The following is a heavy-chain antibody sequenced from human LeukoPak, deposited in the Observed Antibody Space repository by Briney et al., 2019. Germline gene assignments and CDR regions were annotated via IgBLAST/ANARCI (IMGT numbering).Heavy chain of an antibody. Sequence: GGSLRLSCAASGFTFSNYWMSWVHQAPGEGLEWVANIKEDGGETYYVDSVKGRFTISRDNAKNSLYLQMNSLRAEDTAVYYCASFRITVGGRTGLDYWGQGTLVTVSS. CDR2: IKEDGGET. D-gene: IGHD6-19*01. V-gene: IGHV3-7*01. CDR3: ASFRITVGGRTGLDY. J-gene: IGHJ4*02. CDR1: GFTFSNYW.